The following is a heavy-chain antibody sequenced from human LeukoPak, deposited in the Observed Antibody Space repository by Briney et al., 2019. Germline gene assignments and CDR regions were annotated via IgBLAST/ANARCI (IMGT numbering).Heavy chain of an antibody. Sequence: PGGSLRLSCAASGFTFSNYAMSWVRQAPGKGLEWVSAISGSGGSTYYADSVKGRFTISRDNSKNTLYLQMNSLRAEDTAVYYCAKAMVRGVIIGGVFDYWGQGTLVTVSS. D-gene: IGHD3-10*01. CDR1: GFTFSNYA. CDR2: ISGSGGST. J-gene: IGHJ4*02. V-gene: IGHV3-23*01. CDR3: AKAMVRGVIIGGVFDY.